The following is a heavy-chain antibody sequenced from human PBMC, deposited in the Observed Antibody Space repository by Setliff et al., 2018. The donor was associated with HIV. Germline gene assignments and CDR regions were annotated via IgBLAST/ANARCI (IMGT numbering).Heavy chain of an antibody. CDR2: INWIGANS. Sequence: GSLRLSCVGSGFMFNDYGMSWVRQPPGKGLEWISGINWIGANSGYADSVKGRFTISRDNSKKTLSLQMSSLRAEDTAVYYCARGGGTIIGANFDYWGQGILVTVSS. V-gene: IGHV3-20*04. J-gene: IGHJ4*02. CDR1: GFMFNDYG. D-gene: IGHD3-3*01. CDR3: ARGGGTIIGANFDY.